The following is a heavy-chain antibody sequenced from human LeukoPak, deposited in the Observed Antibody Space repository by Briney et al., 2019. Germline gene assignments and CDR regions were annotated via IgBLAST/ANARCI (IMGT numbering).Heavy chain of an antibody. V-gene: IGHV4-34*01. D-gene: IGHD2-15*01. J-gene: IGHJ1*01. CDR1: GGSFSGYY. Sequence: SETLSLTCAVYGGSFSGYYWSWIRQPPGKGLEWIGEINHSGSTNYNPSLKSRVTISVDTSKNQFSLKLSSVTAADTAVYYCARVRYRSGGSCYDVVRYFQHWGQGTLVTVSS. CDR3: ARVRYRSGGSCYDVVRYFQH. CDR2: INHSGST.